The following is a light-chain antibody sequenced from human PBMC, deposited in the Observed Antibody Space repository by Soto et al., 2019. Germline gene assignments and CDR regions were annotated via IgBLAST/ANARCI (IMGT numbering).Light chain of an antibody. Sequence: QSALTQPASVSGSPGQSITISCTGTSSDVGAYNYVSWYQHHPGRAPKLIIFEVSHRPSGVSDRFSGSESGNTASLTISGLQTEDEADYYCTSYTRTRNLLFGGGTKLT. V-gene: IGLV2-14*01. CDR1: SSDVGAYNY. CDR3: TSYTRTRNLL. J-gene: IGLJ2*01. CDR2: EVS.